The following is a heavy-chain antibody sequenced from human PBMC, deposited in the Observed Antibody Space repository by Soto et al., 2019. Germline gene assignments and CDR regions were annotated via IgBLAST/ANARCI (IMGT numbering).Heavy chain of an antibody. V-gene: IGHV1-69*13. CDR2: IIPIFGTA. CDR3: ARDGRGYSYGYLFSWFDP. D-gene: IGHD5-18*01. J-gene: IGHJ5*02. Sequence: SVKVSCKASGGTFSSYAMSWVRQAPGQGLEWMGGIIPIFGTANYAQKFQGRVTITADESTSTAYMELSSLRSEDTAVYYCARDGRGYSYGYLFSWFDPWGQGTLVTVSS. CDR1: GGTFSSYA.